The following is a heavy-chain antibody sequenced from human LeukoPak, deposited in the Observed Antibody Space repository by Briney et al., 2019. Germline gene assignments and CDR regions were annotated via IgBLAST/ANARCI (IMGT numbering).Heavy chain of an antibody. V-gene: IGHV4-30-4*07. Sequence: SQTLSLTCAFSVGSLSSGAYSWSWIRQPAGKGLELLWYIYYIRNTYYHTSLTSRVTISVDTSKNQYSLKLSSVTAADTAMYYCARERIVVVPAAMVIDYWGQGTLVTVSS. CDR3: ARERIVVVPAAMVIDY. CDR2: IYYIRNT. CDR1: VGSLSSGAYS. J-gene: IGHJ4*02. D-gene: IGHD2-2*01.